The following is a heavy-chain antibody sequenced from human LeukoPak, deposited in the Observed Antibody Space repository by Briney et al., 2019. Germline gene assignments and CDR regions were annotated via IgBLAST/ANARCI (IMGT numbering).Heavy chain of an antibody. CDR1: GFSFSGYT. CDR3: VRDFRFLDDY. J-gene: IGHJ4*02. CDR2: ISSSSSYI. D-gene: IGHD3-3*01. V-gene: IGHV3-21*01. Sequence: PGGSLRLSCVASGFSFSGYTMNWVRQAPGKGLEWVSSISSSSSYIYYADSVKGRFTISRDNAKNSLYMQMNSLRAEDTAVYYCVRDFRFLDDYWGQGTLVSVSS.